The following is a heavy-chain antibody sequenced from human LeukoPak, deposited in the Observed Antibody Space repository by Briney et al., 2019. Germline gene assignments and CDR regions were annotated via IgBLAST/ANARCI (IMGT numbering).Heavy chain of an antibody. Sequence: MSSETLSLTCAAYGGSFSVYYWSWIRQPPGKGLEWSGEINHSGSTNYNPSLKSRVTISVDTSKTQFSLKLSSVTAADTAVYYGASVSFFRWAATRPSYYYYYMDVWGKETTVTISS. V-gene: IGHV4-34*01. CDR3: ASVSFFRWAATRPSYYYYYMDV. CDR2: INHSGST. D-gene: IGHD2-15*01. J-gene: IGHJ6*03. CDR1: GGSFSVYY.